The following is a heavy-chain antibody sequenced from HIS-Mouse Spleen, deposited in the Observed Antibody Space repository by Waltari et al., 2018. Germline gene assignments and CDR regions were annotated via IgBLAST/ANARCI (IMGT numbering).Heavy chain of an antibody. CDR2: ISYDGSNK. V-gene: IGHV3-30*18. CDR3: AKDKHHAFDY. J-gene: IGHJ4*02. Sequence: QVQLVESGGGVVQPGRSLRLSCAASGFTFRSYGMLWVRQAPGKGLEWVAVISYDGSNKYYADSVKGRFTISRDNSKNTLYLQMNSLRAEDTAVYYCAKDKHHAFDYWGQGTLVTVSS. CDR1: GFTFRSYG.